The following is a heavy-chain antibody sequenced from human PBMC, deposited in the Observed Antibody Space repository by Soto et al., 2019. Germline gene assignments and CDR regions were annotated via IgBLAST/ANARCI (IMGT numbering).Heavy chain of an antibody. D-gene: IGHD6-13*01. Sequence: QVQLQESGPGLVKPSETLSLTCTVSGGSISSYYWSWIRQPPGKGLEWIGHIYYSGSTNYNPSLRSRVPISVDRSKNQFSLKLSSVTAADTAVFYCARDGGYSRSDNWLDPWGQGTLVTVSS. CDR1: GGSISSYY. CDR3: ARDGGYSRSDNWLDP. J-gene: IGHJ5*02. V-gene: IGHV4-59*01. CDR2: IYYSGST.